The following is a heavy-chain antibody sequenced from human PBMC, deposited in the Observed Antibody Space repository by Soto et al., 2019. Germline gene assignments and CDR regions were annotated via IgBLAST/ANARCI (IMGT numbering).Heavy chain of an antibody. V-gene: IGHV3-15*01. D-gene: IGHD3-16*02. CDR1: GFTFSDSW. CDR3: TTYDYIRGNYRVRWAY. Sequence: EVQLVESGGGLVKPGGSLRVSCAASGFTFSDSWMSWVRQAPGKGVEWVARIKSKSDGGTTDYAAPVTGRFTISRDDSKNTLSLQMNSLKTEDTAIYYYTTYDYIRGNYRVRWAYWGLGTMVTVSS. CDR2: IKSKSDGGTT. J-gene: IGHJ4*02.